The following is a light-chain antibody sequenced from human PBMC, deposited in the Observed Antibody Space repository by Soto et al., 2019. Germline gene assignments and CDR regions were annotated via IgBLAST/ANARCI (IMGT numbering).Light chain of an antibody. CDR1: NSDVGSYNR. CDR2: EVT. J-gene: IGLJ1*01. CDR3: SSYTNINTRACV. V-gene: IGLV2-14*01. Sequence: QSVLTQPASVSGSPGQSITISCTGTNSDVGSYNRVSWYQQHPGKAPKLIIYEVTDRPSGVSNRFSGSKSGNTASLTISGLQAEDEAEYYCSSYTNINTRACVFGTGTKGTVL.